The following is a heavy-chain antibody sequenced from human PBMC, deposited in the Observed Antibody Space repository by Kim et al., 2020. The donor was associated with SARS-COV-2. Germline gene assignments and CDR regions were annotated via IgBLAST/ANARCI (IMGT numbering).Heavy chain of an antibody. Sequence: LKSRVTISVDTSKNQFSLKLSSVTAADTAVYYCARGNYDYVWGSYRNLDYWGQGTLVTVSS. V-gene: IGHV4-39*01. CDR3: ARGNYDYVWGSYRNLDY. D-gene: IGHD3-16*02. J-gene: IGHJ4*02.